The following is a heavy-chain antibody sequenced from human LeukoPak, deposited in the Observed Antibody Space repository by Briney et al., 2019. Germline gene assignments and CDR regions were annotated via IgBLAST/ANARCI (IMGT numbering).Heavy chain of an antibody. CDR3: ARRGYSYGYGDY. Sequence: GGSLRLSCAASGFTFDDYAMHWVRQAPGKGLEWVSGISWNSGSIGYADSVKGRFTISRDNAKNSLYLQMNSLRAEDTAVYYCARRGYSYGYGDYWGQGTLVTVSS. CDR2: ISWNSGSI. D-gene: IGHD5-18*01. CDR1: GFTFDDYA. V-gene: IGHV3-9*01. J-gene: IGHJ4*02.